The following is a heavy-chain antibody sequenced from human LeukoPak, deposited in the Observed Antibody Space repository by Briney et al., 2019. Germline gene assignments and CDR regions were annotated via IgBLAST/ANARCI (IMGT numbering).Heavy chain of an antibody. J-gene: IGHJ4*02. D-gene: IGHD6-19*01. Sequence: GGSLRLSCAASGFTFSSYEMNWVRQAPGKGLEWVSYISSSGSTIYYADSVEGRFTISRDNAKNSLYLQMNSLRAEDTAVYYCARDSYSSGLSYRGQGTLVTVSS. CDR1: GFTFSSYE. CDR3: ARDSYSSGLSY. V-gene: IGHV3-48*03. CDR2: ISSSGSTI.